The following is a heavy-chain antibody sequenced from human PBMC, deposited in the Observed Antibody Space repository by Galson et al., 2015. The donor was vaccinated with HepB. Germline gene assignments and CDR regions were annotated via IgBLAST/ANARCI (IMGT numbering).Heavy chain of an antibody. Sequence: QSGAEVTKPGESLKISCKGSGYSFTSYWNGWVRQMPGKGLEWMGIIYPGDSDTRYSPSFQGQVTISADKSISTAYLQWSSLKASDTAMYYCARHSVWGSYRSVPDYWGQGTLVTVSS. V-gene: IGHV5-51*01. J-gene: IGHJ4*02. D-gene: IGHD3-16*02. CDR2: IYPGDSDT. CDR1: GYSFTSYW. CDR3: ARHSVWGSYRSVPDY.